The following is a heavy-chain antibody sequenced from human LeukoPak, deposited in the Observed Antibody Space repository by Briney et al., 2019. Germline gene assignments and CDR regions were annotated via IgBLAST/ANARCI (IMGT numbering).Heavy chain of an antibody. CDR2: MNPYTGKT. CDR1: GYTFTNFD. V-gene: IGHV1-8*02. Sequence: ASVKVSCKTSGYTFTNFDINWVRQATGQGLEWLGWMNPYTGKTGYAQKFQGRVTMTRDTSTSTVYMELSSLRSEDTAIYYCARARGSGSYYGHDYYYYHYMDVWGKGTTVTVSS. D-gene: IGHD3-10*01. J-gene: IGHJ6*03. CDR3: ARARGSGSYYGHDYYYYHYMDV.